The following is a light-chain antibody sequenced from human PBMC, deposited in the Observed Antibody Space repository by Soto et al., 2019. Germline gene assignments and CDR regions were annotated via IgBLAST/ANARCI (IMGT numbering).Light chain of an antibody. J-gene: IGLJ3*02. CDR3: QSYDSSLSVGV. Sequence: QSVLTQPPSVSGAPGQRVTISCTGSSSNIGAGYDVHWYQQLPGTAPKLLIYGNSNRPSGVPDRFSGSKSGTSASLAITGLQAEDEADYYCQSYDSSLSVGVFGGGTQLTVL. CDR2: GNS. V-gene: IGLV1-40*01. CDR1: SSNIGAGYD.